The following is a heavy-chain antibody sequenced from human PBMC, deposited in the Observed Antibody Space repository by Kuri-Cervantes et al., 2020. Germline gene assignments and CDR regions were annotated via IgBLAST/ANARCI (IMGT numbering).Heavy chain of an antibody. Sequence: GGSLRLSCAASGFTFSSYATHWVRQAPGKGLEWVAVISYDGSNKYYADSVKGRFTISRVNSKNTLYLQMNSLRAEDTAVYYCARPNVGIYYDSSGYYGYDY. V-gene: IGHV3-30-3*01. CDR1: GFTFSSYA. J-gene: IGHJ4*01. CDR3: ARPNVGIYYDSSGYYGYDY. D-gene: IGHD3-22*01. CDR2: ISYDGSNK.